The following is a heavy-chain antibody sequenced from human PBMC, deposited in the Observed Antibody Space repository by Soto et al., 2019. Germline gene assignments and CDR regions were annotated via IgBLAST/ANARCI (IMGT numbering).Heavy chain of an antibody. Sequence: ASVKVSCKASGYTFTGYHMHWVRRAPGQGLEWMGWINPNSGVTIYAQKFQGRVIMTRETPITTAYMELSRLTSDDTAVYYCARRLGLLVTPIPGYWGQGTLDTVSS. CDR3: ARRLGLLVTPIPGY. CDR1: GYTFTGYH. D-gene: IGHD2-21*02. CDR2: INPNSGVT. J-gene: IGHJ4*02. V-gene: IGHV1-2*02.